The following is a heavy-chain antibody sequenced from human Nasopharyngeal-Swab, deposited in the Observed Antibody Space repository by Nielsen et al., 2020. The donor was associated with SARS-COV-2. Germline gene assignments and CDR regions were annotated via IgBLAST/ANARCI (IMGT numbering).Heavy chain of an antibody. CDR1: GFTLDDYG. D-gene: IGHD2-15*01. Sequence: ESLKTSCAASGFTLDDYGMSGVRQAPGKALEWVSGINWNGGSTGYADSVKGRFTISRDNAKNSLYLQMNSLRAEDTALYHFARDTVRRSQCEPRHKRPCRKTGWPW. CDR3: ARDTVRRSQCEPRHKRPCRKTGWP. J-gene: IGHJ5*02. V-gene: IGHV3-20*01. CDR2: INWNGGST.